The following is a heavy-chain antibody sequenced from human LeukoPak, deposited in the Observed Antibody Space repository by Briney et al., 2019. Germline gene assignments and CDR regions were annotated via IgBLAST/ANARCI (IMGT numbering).Heavy chain of an antibody. J-gene: IGHJ5*02. CDR2: IYYSGST. Sequence: PSETLSLTCTVSGGSISSSSYYWGWLRQPPGKGLEWIVSIYYSGSTYYNPSLKSRVTISVDTSKNQFSLKLSSVTAADTAVYYCATGIAGELLGELYWVDPWGQGTLVTVSS. CDR3: ATGIAGELLGELYWVDP. V-gene: IGHV4-39*01. D-gene: IGHD1-26*01. CDR1: GGSISSSSYY.